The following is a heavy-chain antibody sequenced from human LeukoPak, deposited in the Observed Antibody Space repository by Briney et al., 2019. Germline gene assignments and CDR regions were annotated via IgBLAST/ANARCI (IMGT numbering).Heavy chain of an antibody. CDR3: ARDRYDFWGGYEVRWFDP. D-gene: IGHD3-3*01. Sequence: PGGSLRLSCAASGFTFSSYWMHWVRQAPGKGLEWVSSISSSSSYIYYADSVKGRFTISRDNAKNSLYLQMNSLRAEDTAVYYCARDRYDFWGGYEVRWFDPWGQGTLVTVSS. V-gene: IGHV3-21*01. CDR2: ISSSSSYI. J-gene: IGHJ5*02. CDR1: GFTFSSYW.